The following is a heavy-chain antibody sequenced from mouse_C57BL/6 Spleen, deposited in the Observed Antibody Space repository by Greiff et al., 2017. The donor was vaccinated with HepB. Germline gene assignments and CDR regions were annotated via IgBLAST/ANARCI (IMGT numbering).Heavy chain of an antibody. Sequence: QVQLQQSDAELVKPGASVKISCKVSGYTFTDHTIHWMKQRPEQGLEWIGYIYPRDGSTKYNEKFKGKATLTADKSSSTAYMQLNSLTSEDSAVYFCACPPNYGSRGGYAMDYWGQGTSVTVSS. J-gene: IGHJ4*01. D-gene: IGHD1-1*01. CDR2: IYPRDGST. CDR3: ACPPNYGSRGGYAMDY. CDR1: GYTFTDHT. V-gene: IGHV1-78*01.